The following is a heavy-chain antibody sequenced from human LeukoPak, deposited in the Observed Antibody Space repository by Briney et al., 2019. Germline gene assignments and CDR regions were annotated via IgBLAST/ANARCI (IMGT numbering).Heavy chain of an antibody. CDR3: ARDIAVVWGFGDAFDI. CDR2: MNPNSGNT. V-gene: IGHV1-8*01. CDR1: GYTFTSYD. Sequence: ASVKVSCKASGYTFTSYDINWVRQATGQGLEWMGWMNPNSGNTGYAQKFQGRVTMTRDTSISTAYMELSRLRSDDTAVYYCARDIAVVWGFGDAFDIWGQGTMVTVSS. J-gene: IGHJ3*02. D-gene: IGHD3-16*01.